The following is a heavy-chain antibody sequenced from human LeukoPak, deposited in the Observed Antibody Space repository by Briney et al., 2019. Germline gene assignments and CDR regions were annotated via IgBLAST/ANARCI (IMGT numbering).Heavy chain of an antibody. CDR3: ARVGSYYYDYYMDV. D-gene: IGHD2-21*01. V-gene: IGHV4-30-4*08. J-gene: IGHJ6*03. Sequence: PSQTLSLTCTVSGGSISSGDYYWRWIRQPPGKGLEWIGYIYYSGSTYYNPSLKSRVTISVDTSKNQFSLKLSSVTAADTAVYYCARVGSYYYDYYMDVWGKGTTVTVSS. CDR2: IYYSGST. CDR1: GGSISSGDYY.